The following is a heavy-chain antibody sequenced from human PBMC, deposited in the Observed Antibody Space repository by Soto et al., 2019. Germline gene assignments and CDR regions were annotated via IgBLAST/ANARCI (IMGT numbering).Heavy chain of an antibody. CDR2: IYYSGST. Sequence: LSLTCTVSGGSVSSGSYYWSWIRQPPGKGLEWIGYIYYSGSTNYNPSLKSRVTISVDTSKNQFSLKLSSVTAADTAVYYCARSHMVRGVILKRYYYGMDVWGQGTTVTAP. J-gene: IGHJ6*02. CDR1: GGSVSSGSYY. CDR3: ARSHMVRGVILKRYYYGMDV. V-gene: IGHV4-61*01. D-gene: IGHD3-10*01.